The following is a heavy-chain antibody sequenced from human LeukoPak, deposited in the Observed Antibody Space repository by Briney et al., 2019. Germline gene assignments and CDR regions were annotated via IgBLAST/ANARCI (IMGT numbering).Heavy chain of an antibody. CDR1: GFTFSSYA. CDR2: ISYDGSNK. V-gene: IGHV3-30*04. D-gene: IGHD3-10*01. Sequence: GGSLRLSCAASGFTFSSYAMHWVRQAPGKGLEWVAVISYDGSNKYYADSVKGRFTISRDNSKNSLYLQMNSLRAEDTAVYYCARGTPLDVWGQGTTVTVSS. CDR3: ARGTPLDV. J-gene: IGHJ6*02.